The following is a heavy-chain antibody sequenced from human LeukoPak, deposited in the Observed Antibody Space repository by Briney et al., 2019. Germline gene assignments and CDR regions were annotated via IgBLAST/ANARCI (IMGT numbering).Heavy chain of an antibody. D-gene: IGHD3-22*01. V-gene: IGHV3-11*01. J-gene: IGHJ4*02. Sequence: GGSLRLSCAASGFTFSDYYMSWIRQAPGKGLEWVSYISSSGSTIYYADSVKGRFTISRDNAKNSLYLQMNSLRAEDTAVYYCARDKMRGESHYYDSSGYYDHYFDYWGQGTLVTVSS. CDR3: ARDKMRGESHYYDSSGYYDHYFDY. CDR2: ISSSGSTI. CDR1: GFTFSDYY.